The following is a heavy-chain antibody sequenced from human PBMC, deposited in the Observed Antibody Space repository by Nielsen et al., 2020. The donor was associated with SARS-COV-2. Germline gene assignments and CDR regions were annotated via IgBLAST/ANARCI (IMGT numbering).Heavy chain of an antibody. J-gene: IGHJ6*02. CDR1: GGSISSGGYY. V-gene: IGHV4-31*03. CDR2: IYFSRRT. D-gene: IGHD5-12*01. CDR3: ARESSGYDHYNYGMDV. Sequence: TLSLPCPVSGGSISSGGYYWSWIRPHPGKGLEWIGYIYFSRRTCYNPSLKSRVTISVDTSKNQFSLSLRSVTAADTAVYYCARESSGYDHYNYGMDVWGQGTTVTVSS.